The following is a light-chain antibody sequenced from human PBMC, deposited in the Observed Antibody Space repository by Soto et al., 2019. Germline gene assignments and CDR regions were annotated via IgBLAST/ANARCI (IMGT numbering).Light chain of an antibody. J-gene: IGLJ2*01. V-gene: IGLV2-14*01. CDR1: SSDIGAFTY. CDR3: ATYTPSGTQV. CDR2: DVS. Sequence: QSVLTQPASVSGSPGQSITISFTGASSDIGAFTYVSWYQKYPGKAPKLIISDVSIRPSGVSPRFSASKSGNTASLTVSGLQAEDEADYYCATYTPSGTQVFGGGTKVTVL.